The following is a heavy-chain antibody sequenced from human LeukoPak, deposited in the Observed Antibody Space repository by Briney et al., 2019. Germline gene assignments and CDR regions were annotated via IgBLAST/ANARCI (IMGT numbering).Heavy chain of an antibody. V-gene: IGHV3-21*01. D-gene: IGHD3-22*01. CDR1: GFTFSTYS. J-gene: IGHJ4*02. Sequence: GGSLRLSCSASGFTFSTYSMNWVRQAPGKGLEWVSSISSSSSYIYYADSVKGRFTISRDNAKNSLYLQMNSLRAEDTAVYYCASRPTYYYDSSGYWGWGQGTLVTVSS. CDR2: ISSSSSYI. CDR3: ASRPTYYYDSSGYWG.